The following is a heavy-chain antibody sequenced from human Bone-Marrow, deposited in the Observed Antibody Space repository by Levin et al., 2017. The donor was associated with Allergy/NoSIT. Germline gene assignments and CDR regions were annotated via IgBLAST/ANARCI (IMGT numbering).Heavy chain of an antibody. J-gene: IGHJ4*02. Sequence: SQTLSLTCAVYGGSFSGYYWSWIRQPPGKGLEWIGEINHSGSTNYNPSLKSRVTISVDTSKNQFSLKLSSVTAADTAVYYCARVLDDYGEPLGLDYWGQGTLVTVSS. CDR1: GGSFSGYY. CDR2: INHSGST. CDR3: ARVLDDYGEPLGLDY. D-gene: IGHD4-17*01. V-gene: IGHV4-34*01.